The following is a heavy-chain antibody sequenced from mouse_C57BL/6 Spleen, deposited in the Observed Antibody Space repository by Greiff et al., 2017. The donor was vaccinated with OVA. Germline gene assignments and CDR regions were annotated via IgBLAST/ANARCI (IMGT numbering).Heavy chain of an antibody. J-gene: IGHJ4*01. CDR2: IYPGDGDT. V-gene: IGHV1-80*01. CDR3: ARSFPYYAMDY. CDR1: GYAFSSYW. Sequence: VQRVESGAELVKPGASVKISCKASGYAFSSYWMNWVKQRPGKGLEWIGQIYPGDGDTNYNGKFKGKATLTADKSSSTAYMQLSSLTSEDSAVYFCARSFPYYAMDYWGQGTSVTVSS.